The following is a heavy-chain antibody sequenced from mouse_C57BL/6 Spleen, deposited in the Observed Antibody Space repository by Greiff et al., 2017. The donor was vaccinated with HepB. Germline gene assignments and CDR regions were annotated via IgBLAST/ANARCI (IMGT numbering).Heavy chain of an antibody. CDR2: ISDGGSYT. Sequence: EVQLVESGGGLVKPGGSLKLSCAASGFTFSSYAMSWVRQTPEKRLEWVATISDGGSYTYYPDNVKGRFTISRDNAKNNLYLQMSHLKSEDTAMYYCARDEVYWYFDVWGTGTTVTVSS. V-gene: IGHV5-4*01. CDR3: ARDEVYWYFDV. J-gene: IGHJ1*03. CDR1: GFTFSSYA.